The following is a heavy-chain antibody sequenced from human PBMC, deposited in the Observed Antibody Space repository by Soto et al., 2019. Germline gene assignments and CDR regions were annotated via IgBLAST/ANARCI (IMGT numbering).Heavy chain of an antibody. Sequence: SETLSLTCTVSGGSISSGGYYWSWIRQHPGKGLEWIGYIYYSGSTYYNPSLKSRVTISVDTSKNQFSLKLSSVTAADTAVYYCARSGYYDSSGYYLPFDYWGQGTLVTVSS. CDR3: ARSGYYDSSGYYLPFDY. D-gene: IGHD3-22*01. J-gene: IGHJ4*02. CDR2: IYYSGST. CDR1: GGSISSGGYY. V-gene: IGHV4-31*03.